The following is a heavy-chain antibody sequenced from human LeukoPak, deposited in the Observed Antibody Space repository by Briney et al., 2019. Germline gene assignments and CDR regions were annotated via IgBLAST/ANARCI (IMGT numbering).Heavy chain of an antibody. Sequence: PSETLSLTCTVSGGSISSGDYYWSWIRQPPGKGLEWIGYIYYSGSTYYNPSLKSRVTISVDRSKNQFSLKLSSVTAADTAVYYCARGHGDYGAGAFDIWGQGTMVTVSS. J-gene: IGHJ3*02. V-gene: IGHV4-30-4*01. D-gene: IGHD4-17*01. CDR2: IYYSGST. CDR3: ARGHGDYGAGAFDI. CDR1: GGSISSGDYY.